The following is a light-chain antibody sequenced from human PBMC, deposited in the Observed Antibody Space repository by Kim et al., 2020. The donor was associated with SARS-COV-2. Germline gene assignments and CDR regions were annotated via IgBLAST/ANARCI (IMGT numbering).Light chain of an antibody. CDR2: RAY. V-gene: IGKV1-27*01. J-gene: IGKJ1*01. CDR1: QDISKL. Sequence: GDRVTITCRSSQDISKLLAWYQQKPGKAPTLLIFRAYVLQSGVPSRFSGGGSGTDFTLTISSLQPEDVATYYCQRYNTAPWTFGQGTKVDIK. CDR3: QRYNTAPWT.